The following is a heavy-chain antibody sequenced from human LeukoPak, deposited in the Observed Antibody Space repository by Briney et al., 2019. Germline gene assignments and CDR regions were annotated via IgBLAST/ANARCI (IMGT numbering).Heavy chain of an antibody. D-gene: IGHD2-21*01. CDR2: ISTTGTTI. J-gene: IGHJ4*02. V-gene: IGHV3-48*02. CDR3: ARVWQDYSGVDY. Sequence: GGSLRLSCAASGFTFSAYHINWVRQAPGKGLEWISYISTTGTTIHYADSVKGRFAISRDNDKSSLYLQMNSLRDEDTAVYYCARVWQDYSGVDYWGQGTLVTVSS. CDR1: GFTFSAYH.